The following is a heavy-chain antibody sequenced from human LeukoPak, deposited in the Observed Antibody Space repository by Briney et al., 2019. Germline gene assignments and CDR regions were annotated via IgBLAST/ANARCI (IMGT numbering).Heavy chain of an antibody. J-gene: IGHJ6*03. Sequence: GGSLRLVCAVSGFTFRDYTMTWVRQAPGKGLEWVSYISTSSTIYYADSVKGRFTISRDNTKNALYLQMNSLRAEDTAVYYCARVPSGYTLGYGYYYYYMDVWGKGTTVTVSS. V-gene: IGHV3-69-1*01. D-gene: IGHD5-18*01. CDR3: ARVPSGYTLGYGYYYYYMDV. CDR2: ISTSSTI. CDR1: GFTFRDYT.